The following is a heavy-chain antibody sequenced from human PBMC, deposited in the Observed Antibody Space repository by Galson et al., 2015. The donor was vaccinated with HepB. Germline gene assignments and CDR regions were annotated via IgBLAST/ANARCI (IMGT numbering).Heavy chain of an antibody. D-gene: IGHD2-2*01. V-gene: IGHV3-48*03. J-gene: IGHJ5*02. Sequence: SLRLSCAASGFIFNTFEMNWVRQVPGRGLEWVSYISSLGITKYYADSVKGRFTISRDNAENSLYLQMNSLRAEDTAVYYCAKRAGNIVVVPAAMEFDPWGQGTRVIVTP. CDR1: GFIFNTFE. CDR3: AKRAGNIVVVPAAMEFDP. CDR2: ISSLGITK.